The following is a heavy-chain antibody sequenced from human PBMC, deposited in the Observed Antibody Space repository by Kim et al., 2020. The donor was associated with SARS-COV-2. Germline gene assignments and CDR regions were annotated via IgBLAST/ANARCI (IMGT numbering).Heavy chain of an antibody. J-gene: IGHJ2*01. CDR3: ARRLAAAGFLSFDL. D-gene: IGHD6-13*01. CDR2: QNKNT. Sequence: QNKNTNYNPSLVSRVTVSLDTSKNQVSLKLTSVTAAEPAVYYYARRLAAAGFLSFDLWGRGALVSASS. V-gene: IGHV4-34*01.